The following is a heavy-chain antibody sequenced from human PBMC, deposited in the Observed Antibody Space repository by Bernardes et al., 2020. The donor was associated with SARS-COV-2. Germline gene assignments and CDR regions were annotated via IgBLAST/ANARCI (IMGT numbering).Heavy chain of an antibody. CDR1: GYTLTALS. Sequence: ASVKVSCKVSGYTLTALSMHWVRQAPGKGLEWMGGFDPEDGETIYAQKFQGRVTMTEDTSTDTAYMELSSLRSEDTAVYYCATGPAIFGVVNDYGMDVWGQGTTVTVSS. J-gene: IGHJ6*02. CDR3: ATGPAIFGVVNDYGMDV. V-gene: IGHV1-24*01. D-gene: IGHD3-3*01. CDR2: FDPEDGET.